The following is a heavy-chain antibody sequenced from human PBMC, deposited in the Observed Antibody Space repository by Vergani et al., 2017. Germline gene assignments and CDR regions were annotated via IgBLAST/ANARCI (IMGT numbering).Heavy chain of an antibody. V-gene: IGHV4-39*07. D-gene: IGHD2-2*01. Sequence: QLQLQESGPGLVKPSETLSLTCTVSGGSISSSSYYWGWIRQPPGKGLEWIGSIYYSGSTNYNPSLKSRVTISVDTSKNQFSLKLSSVTAADTAVYYCARVGGYQLLRFDPWGQGTLVTVSS. J-gene: IGHJ5*02. CDR1: GGSISSSSYY. CDR2: IYYSGST. CDR3: ARVGGYQLLRFDP.